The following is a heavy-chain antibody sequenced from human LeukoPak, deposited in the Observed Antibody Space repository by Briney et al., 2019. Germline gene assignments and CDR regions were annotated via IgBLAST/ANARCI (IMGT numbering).Heavy chain of an antibody. CDR3: ARDRSSGYYSDAFDI. CDR1: GGSISSYY. J-gene: IGHJ3*02. CDR2: IYYSGST. D-gene: IGHD3-22*01. Sequence: SGTLSLTCTVSGGSISSYYWSWIRQPPGKGLEWIGYIYYSGSTNYNPSLKSRVTISVDTSKNQLSLKLTSVTAADMAVYYCARDRSSGYYSDAFDIWGQGTMVTVSS. V-gene: IGHV4-59*12.